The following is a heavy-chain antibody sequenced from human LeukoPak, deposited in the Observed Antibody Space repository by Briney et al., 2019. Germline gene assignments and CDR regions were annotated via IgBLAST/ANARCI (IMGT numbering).Heavy chain of an antibody. J-gene: IGHJ4*02. V-gene: IGHV4-4*07. CDR1: GGSISSYY. D-gene: IGHD1-14*01. Sequence: ASETLSLTCTVSGGSISSYYWSWIRRPAGKGLEWIGRIYTSGSTNYNPSLKSRVTMSVDTSKNQFSLKLSSVTAADTAVYYCARDVPPGGGYYFDYWGQGTLVTVSS. CDR3: ARDVPPGGGYYFDY. CDR2: IYTSGST.